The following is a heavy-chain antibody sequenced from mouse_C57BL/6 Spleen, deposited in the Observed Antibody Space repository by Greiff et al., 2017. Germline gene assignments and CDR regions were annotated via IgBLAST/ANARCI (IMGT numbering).Heavy chain of an antibody. D-gene: IGHD2-12*01. CDR3: ARGVTRDY. CDR1: GYTFTDYY. V-gene: IGHV1-26*01. Sequence: EVQLQQSGPELVKPGASVKISCKASGYTFTDYYMNWVKQSHGKSLEWIGDINPNNGGTSYNQKFKGKATLTVDKSSSTAYMELRSLTSEDSAVYYCARGVTRDYWGQGTTLTVSS. J-gene: IGHJ2*01. CDR2: INPNNGGT.